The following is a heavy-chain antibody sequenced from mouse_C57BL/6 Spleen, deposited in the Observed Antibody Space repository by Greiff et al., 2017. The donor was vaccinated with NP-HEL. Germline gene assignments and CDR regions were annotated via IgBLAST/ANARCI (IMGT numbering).Heavy chain of an antibody. CDR2: IDPSDSYT. CDR3: ASRGGYDGWYFDV. D-gene: IGHD2-2*01. J-gene: IGHJ1*03. CDR1: GYTFTSSW. V-gene: IGHV1-50*01. Sequence: QVQLQQPGAELVKPGASVKLSCKASGYTFTSSWMQWVQQRPGQGLEWIGEIDPSDSYTTYNQKFKGKATLTVDTSSSTAYMQLSSLTSEDAAVYYCASRGGYDGWYFDVWGTGTTVTVSS.